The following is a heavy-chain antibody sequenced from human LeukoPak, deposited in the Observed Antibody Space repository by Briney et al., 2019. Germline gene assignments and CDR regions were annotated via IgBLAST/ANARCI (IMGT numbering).Heavy chain of an antibody. CDR3: ARYSSRWYVYDY. V-gene: IGHV3-11*04. CDR2: ISSSAGTT. D-gene: IGHD6-13*01. CDR1: GFTFSDYY. J-gene: IGHJ4*02. Sequence: GGSLRLSCAASGFTFSDYYMSWIRQAPGKGLEWVSYISSSAGTTDYVDSVKGRFTISRDNAKNSLYLQMNSLGAEDTAVYYCARYSSRWYVYDYWGQGTLVTVSS.